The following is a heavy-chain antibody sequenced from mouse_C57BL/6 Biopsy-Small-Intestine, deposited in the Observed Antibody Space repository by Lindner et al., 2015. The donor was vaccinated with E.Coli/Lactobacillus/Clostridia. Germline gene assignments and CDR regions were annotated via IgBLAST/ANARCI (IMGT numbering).Heavy chain of an antibody. V-gene: IGHV1-82*01. J-gene: IGHJ4*01. CDR3: ARRGYDYDVAMDY. Sequence: VQLQESGPEVVKPGASVKISCKAFGYAFSSSWMNWVKRRPGKGLEWIGRIYPGDGDTNYNGKFKGKATLTADKSSSTAYMQLSSLTSEDSAVYFCARRGYDYDVAMDYWGQGTSVTVSS. D-gene: IGHD2-4*01. CDR1: GYAFSSSW. CDR2: IYPGDGDT.